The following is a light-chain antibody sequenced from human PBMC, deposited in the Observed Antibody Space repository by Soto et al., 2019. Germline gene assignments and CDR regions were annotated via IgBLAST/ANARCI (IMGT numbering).Light chain of an antibody. CDR1: QSVRSRY. CDR3: QQSYSTPPIT. CDR2: RAS. Sequence: EIVLTQSPGTLSLSPGERATLSCRASQSVRSRYLAWYQHKPGQAPRRLLYRASTRATDIPDRFSGSGSGTDFTLTISSLQPEDFATYYCQQSYSTPPITFGQGTRLEIK. V-gene: IGKV3-20*01. J-gene: IGKJ5*01.